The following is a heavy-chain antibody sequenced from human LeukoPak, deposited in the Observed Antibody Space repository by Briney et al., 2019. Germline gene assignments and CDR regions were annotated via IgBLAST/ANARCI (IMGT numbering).Heavy chain of an antibody. CDR2: INPNSGGT. D-gene: IGHD1-1*01. CDR1: GYTFTDYY. CDR3: ARITVAGTDGFAY. V-gene: IGHV1-2*02. Sequence: GASVKVSCKASGYTFTDYYMHWVRQAPGQGLEWMGWINPNSGGTSLAQKFQGRINMTRDTSINTAYMELSRLRSDDTAVYYCARITVAGTDGFAYWGQGTLSPSPQ. J-gene: IGHJ4*02.